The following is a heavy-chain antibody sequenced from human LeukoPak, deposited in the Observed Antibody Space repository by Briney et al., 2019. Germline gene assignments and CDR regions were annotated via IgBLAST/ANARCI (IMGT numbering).Heavy chain of an antibody. D-gene: IGHD4-17*01. CDR1: GYTFTSYD. CDR3: ARAGTDLHDYGDYTIDY. CDR2: MNPNSGNT. J-gene: IGHJ4*02. V-gene: IGHV1-8*02. Sequence: ASVKVSCKASGYTFTSYDINWVRQATGQGLEWMGWMNPNSGNTDYAQKFQGRVTMTRNTSISTAYMELSSLRSEDTAVYYCARAGTDLHDYGDYTIDYWGQGTLVTVSS.